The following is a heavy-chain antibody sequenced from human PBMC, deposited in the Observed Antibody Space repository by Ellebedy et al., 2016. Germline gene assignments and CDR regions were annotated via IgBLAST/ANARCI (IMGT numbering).Heavy chain of an antibody. J-gene: IGHJ1*01. D-gene: IGHD3-10*01. V-gene: IGHV3-30*03. Sequence: GGSLRLSCAASGFTFSSYGMHWVRQAPGKGLEWVAVISYDGSNKYYADSVKGRFTISRDNSKNTLYLQMNSLRAEDTAVYYCARDLRGGVRGPLQHWGQGTLVTVSS. CDR3: ARDLRGGVRGPLQH. CDR1: GFTFSSYG. CDR2: ISYDGSNK.